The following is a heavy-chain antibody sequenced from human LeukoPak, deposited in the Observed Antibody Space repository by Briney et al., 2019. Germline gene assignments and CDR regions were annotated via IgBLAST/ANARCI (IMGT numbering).Heavy chain of an antibody. J-gene: IGHJ5*02. CDR2: ISGSDGST. CDR3: AKGGRYCSSTSCWENWFDP. CDR1: GFTFSSYA. V-gene: IGHV3-23*01. Sequence: GGSLRLSCAASGFTFSSYAMSWVRQAPGKGLEWVSAISGSDGSTYYADSVEGRFTISRDNSKNTLYLQMNSLRAEDTAVYYCAKGGRYCSSTSCWENWFDPWGQGTLVTVSS. D-gene: IGHD2-2*01.